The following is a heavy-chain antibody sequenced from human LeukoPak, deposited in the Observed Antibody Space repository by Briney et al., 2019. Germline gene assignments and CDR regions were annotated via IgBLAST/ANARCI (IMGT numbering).Heavy chain of an antibody. V-gene: IGHV3-48*01. CDR1: GFTFSSYS. J-gene: IGHJ4*02. D-gene: IGHD3-3*01. Sequence: PGGSLRLSCAASGFTFSSYSMNWVRQAPGKGLEWVSYISSSSSTIYYADSVKGRFTISRDNAKNSLYLQMNSLRAEDTAVYYCARDSVRSITIFDYWGQGTLVTVSS. CDR3: ARDSVRSITIFDY. CDR2: ISSSSSTI.